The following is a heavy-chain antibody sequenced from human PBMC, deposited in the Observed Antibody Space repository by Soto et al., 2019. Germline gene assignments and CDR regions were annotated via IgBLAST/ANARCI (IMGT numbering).Heavy chain of an antibody. Sequence: QVQLEQWGIGRVKPAETLSLTCAVYVGSFSDYYWSWIRQPPGKGLEWIGEINHRGSTNYNPSLRSRLTISVDTSKNQFSLKLTSVTAADMAKYYCARGGGDHSYLDLWGHGTRVTVSS. D-gene: IGHD1-26*01. CDR1: VGSFSDYY. CDR2: INHRGST. CDR3: ARGGGDHSYLDL. V-gene: IGHV4-34*01. J-gene: IGHJ2*01.